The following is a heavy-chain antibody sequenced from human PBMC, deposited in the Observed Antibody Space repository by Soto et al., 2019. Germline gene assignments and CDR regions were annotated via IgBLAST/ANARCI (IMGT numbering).Heavy chain of an antibody. CDR1: GYTFTSYA. CDR3: ARGGYDYVWGSYRPLHFDY. J-gene: IGHJ4*02. CDR2: INAGNGNT. D-gene: IGHD3-16*02. V-gene: IGHV1-3*01. Sequence: ASVKVSCKASGYTFTSYAMHWVRQAPGQRLEWMGWINAGNGNTKYSQKFQGRVTITRDTSASTAYMELSSLRSEDTAVYYCARGGYDYVWGSYRPLHFDYWGQGTLGTVSS.